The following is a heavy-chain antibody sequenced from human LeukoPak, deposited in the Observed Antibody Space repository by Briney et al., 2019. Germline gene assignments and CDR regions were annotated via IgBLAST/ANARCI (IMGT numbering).Heavy chain of an antibody. CDR2: IYYSGST. Sequence: SETLSLTCTVSGGSISSSSYYWGWIRQPPGKGLEWIGSIYYSGSTYYNPSLKSRVTISVDTSKNQFSLKLSSVTAADTAVYYCAREPRWHDYGDYARTSWGQGTLVTVSS. J-gene: IGHJ5*02. CDR3: AREPRWHDYGDYARTS. V-gene: IGHV4-39*07. D-gene: IGHD4-17*01. CDR1: GGSISSSSYY.